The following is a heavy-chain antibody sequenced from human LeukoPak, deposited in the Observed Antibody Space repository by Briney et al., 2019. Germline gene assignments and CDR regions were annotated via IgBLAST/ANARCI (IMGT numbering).Heavy chain of an antibody. CDR1: GFTFSSYA. D-gene: IGHD2-2*01. J-gene: IGHJ4*02. CDR2: IKQDGSET. CDR3: ARGSSNTGFAY. Sequence: GGSLRLSCAASGFTFSSYAMSWVRQAPGKGLEWVANIKQDGSETYSVDSVKGRFTISRDNAKNSLYLQMNSLRGEDTAIYYCARGSSNTGFAYWGQGTLVTVSS. V-gene: IGHV3-7*01.